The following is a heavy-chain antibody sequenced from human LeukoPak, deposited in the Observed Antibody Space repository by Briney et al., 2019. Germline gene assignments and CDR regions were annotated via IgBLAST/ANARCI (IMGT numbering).Heavy chain of an antibody. J-gene: IGHJ4*02. D-gene: IGHD3-22*01. Sequence: PGGSLRLSFAASGFTFSSYSMNWVRPAPGEGLEWVSSISSSSSYIYYADSVKGRFTISRDNAKNSLYLQMNSLRAEDTAVYYCARTVITTMRRFDYWGQGTLVTVSS. V-gene: IGHV3-21*01. CDR1: GFTFSSYS. CDR3: ARTVITTMRRFDY. CDR2: ISSSSSYI.